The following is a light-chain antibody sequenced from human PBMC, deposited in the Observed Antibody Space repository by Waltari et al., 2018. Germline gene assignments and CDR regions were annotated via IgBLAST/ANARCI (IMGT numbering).Light chain of an antibody. J-gene: IGLJ1*01. V-gene: IGLV2-23*02. Sequence: QSALTQPASVSGSPGQSIPISCTGPSSDVGGYTVSWDQQQPGKAPKFVIYDVSQRPSGISNRFSGSKSGNTASLTISRLQAEDEAVYYCCSYAGSSTYVFGTGTMVTVL. CDR1: SSDVGGYT. CDR3: CSYAGSSTYV. CDR2: DVS.